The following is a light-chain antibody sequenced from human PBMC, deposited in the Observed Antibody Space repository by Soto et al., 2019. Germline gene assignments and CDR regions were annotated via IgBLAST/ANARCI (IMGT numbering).Light chain of an antibody. J-gene: IGKJ5*01. CDR2: ATS. CDR3: QQSYKMPS. V-gene: IGKV1-39*01. CDR1: RNVSIY. Sequence: EIPLTQSPSCLAASVGDRLTLTCRASRNVSIYLNWYQHKPGKGPTLLIHATSNLQIGVPSRFSGSGPGTEFTLTISSLEPEDFGTYYCQQSYKMPSFGQGTRLEIK.